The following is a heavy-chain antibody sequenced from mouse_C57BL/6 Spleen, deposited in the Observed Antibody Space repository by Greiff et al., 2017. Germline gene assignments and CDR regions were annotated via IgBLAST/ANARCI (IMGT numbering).Heavy chain of an antibody. J-gene: IGHJ3*01. CDR3: ARGYGSSSWFAY. CDR2: IYPGNGDT. D-gene: IGHD1-1*01. CDR1: GYTFTSYN. V-gene: IGHV1-12*01. Sequence: QVQLQQSGAELVRPGAPVTMSCKASGYTFTSYNIHWLKQTPRQGLEWVVAIYPGNGDTSYNQKFKGKATLTVAKYSSTAYMQRSSLTSEDSAVYFCARGYGSSSWFAYGGQGTLVTVSA.